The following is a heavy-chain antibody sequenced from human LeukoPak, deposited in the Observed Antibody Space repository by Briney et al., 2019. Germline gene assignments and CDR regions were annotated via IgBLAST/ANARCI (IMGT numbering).Heavy chain of an antibody. CDR1: GGSVSNYY. CDR3: ARESPRRRHAFDI. CDR2: IYYSGST. Sequence: SETLSLTCTVSGGSVSNYYWSWIRKPPGKGLEWIGHIYYSGSTNYNPSLKSRVTISVDTSKNQFSLKLSSVTAADTAVYYCARESPRRRHAFDIWGQGTMVTVSS. V-gene: IGHV4-59*02. J-gene: IGHJ3*02.